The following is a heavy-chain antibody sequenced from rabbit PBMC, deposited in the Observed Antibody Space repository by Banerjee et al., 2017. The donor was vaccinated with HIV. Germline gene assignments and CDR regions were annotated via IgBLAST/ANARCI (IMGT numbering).Heavy chain of an antibody. Sequence: QEQLEESGGDLVKPGGSLTLTCTASGFSFSSSYWICWVRQAPGKGLEWIACIYSGSSGSAYYASWAKGRFTISKTSSTTVTLQMTSLTAADTATYFCARGDGAYGSGGYYYAFNLWGPGTLVTVS. CDR1: GFSFSSSYW. D-gene: IGHD1-1*01. CDR2: IYSGSSGSA. J-gene: IGHJ4*01. V-gene: IGHV1S45*01. CDR3: ARGDGAYGSGGYYYAFNL.